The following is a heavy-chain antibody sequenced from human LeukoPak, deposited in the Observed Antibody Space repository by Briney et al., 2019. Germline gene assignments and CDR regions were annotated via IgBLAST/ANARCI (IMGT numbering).Heavy chain of an antibody. CDR1: GYTFTSCV. D-gene: IGHD3-22*01. CDR3: ARSNYYDSSGYYGGDY. V-gene: IGHV1-18*01. Sequence: GASVKVSCKASGYTFTSCVISWVRQAPGQGLEWMGWISAYNGNTNYAQKLQGRVTMTTDTSTSTAYMELRSLRSDDTAVYYCARSNYYDSSGYYGGDYWGQGTLVTVSS. J-gene: IGHJ4*02. CDR2: ISAYNGNT.